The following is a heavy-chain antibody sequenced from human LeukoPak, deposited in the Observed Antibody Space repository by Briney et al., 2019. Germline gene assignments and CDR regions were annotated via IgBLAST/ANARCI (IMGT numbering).Heavy chain of an antibody. CDR1: GGSFSGYY. V-gene: IGHV4-34*01. D-gene: IGHD2-2*02. J-gene: IGHJ6*02. Sequence: PSETLSLTCAVYGGSFSGYYWSWIRQPPGKGLEWIGEINHSGSTNYNPSLKSRVTISVDTSKNQFSLKLSSVTAADTAVYYCASLRVVVPAAIGETKNYYYYYGMDVWGQGTAVTVSS. CDR3: ASLRVVVPAAIGETKNYYYYYGMDV. CDR2: INHSGST.